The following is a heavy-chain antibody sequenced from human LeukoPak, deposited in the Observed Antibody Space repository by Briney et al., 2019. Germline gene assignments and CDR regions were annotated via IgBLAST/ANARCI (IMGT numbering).Heavy chain of an antibody. CDR2: ISFSGGYT. CDR3: ANPGLGSGRRD. Sequence: GGTLRLSCAASGITFSSYGMSWVRQAPGKGLEWVSTISFSGGYTYYADSVKGRFTISRDNSKNTLYLQMNSLRVEDTAVYYCANPGLGSGRRDWGQGILVTVSS. V-gene: IGHV3-23*01. CDR1: GITFSSYG. J-gene: IGHJ4*02. D-gene: IGHD2-15*01.